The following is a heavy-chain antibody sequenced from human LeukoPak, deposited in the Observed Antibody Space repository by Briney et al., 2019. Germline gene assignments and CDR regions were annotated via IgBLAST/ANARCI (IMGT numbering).Heavy chain of an antibody. CDR3: ARDVGGVLDY. J-gene: IGHJ4*02. CDR2: IKQDGSDK. D-gene: IGHD2-15*01. CDR1: GFTFSSYW. V-gene: IGHV3-7*01. Sequence: GGSLRLSCAASGFTFSSYWMSWVRQPPGKGLEWVANIKQDGSDKNYVDSVKGRFTISRDNAKNSLYLQMNSLRAEDTAVYYCARDVGGVLDYWGQGTLVTVSS.